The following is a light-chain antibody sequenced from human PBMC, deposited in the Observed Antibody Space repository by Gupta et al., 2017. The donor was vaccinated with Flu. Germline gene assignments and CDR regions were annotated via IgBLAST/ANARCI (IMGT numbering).Light chain of an antibody. Sequence: SVITQSPLSLPVTLGVPAAESCRLSRSLLHSIGCNYLAWYQQKPGQSPQLLIYVGSSRASGIPDRFSGSGSGTDFTLKISRVEAEDVGVYYCMQSLQTPRTFGEGTKVEIK. CDR1: RSLLHSIGCNY. CDR2: VGS. CDR3: MQSLQTPRT. J-gene: IGKJ4*02. V-gene: IGKV2-28*01.